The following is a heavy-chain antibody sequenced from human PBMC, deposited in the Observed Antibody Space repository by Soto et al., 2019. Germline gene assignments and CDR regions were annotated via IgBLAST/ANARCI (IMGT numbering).Heavy chain of an antibody. D-gene: IGHD6-6*01. CDR2: IIPIFGTA. CDR3: ARVRIRGYSRSPPSTKYYYYGMDV. CDR1: GGTFSGYA. Sequence: SVKVSCKASGGTFSGYAISWVRQAPGQGLEWMGGIIPIFGTANHAQKFQGRVTITADESTTTAYMELSSLRSEDTAVYYCARVRIRGYSRSPPSTKYYYYGMDVWGQGTTVTVSS. J-gene: IGHJ6*02. V-gene: IGHV1-69*13.